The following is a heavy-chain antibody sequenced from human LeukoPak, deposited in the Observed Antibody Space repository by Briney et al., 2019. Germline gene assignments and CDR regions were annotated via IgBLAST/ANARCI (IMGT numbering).Heavy chain of an antibody. D-gene: IGHD6-13*01. CDR2: IYYSGST. Sequence: SETLSLTCTVSGGSISSYYWSWIRQPPGKGLEWIGYIYYSGSTNYNPSLKSRVTISVDTSKNQFSLKLSSVTAADTAVYYCARFVYSSSWYALDYWGQGTLVTVSS. CDR1: GGSISSYY. J-gene: IGHJ4*02. V-gene: IGHV4-59*01. CDR3: ARFVYSSSWYALDY.